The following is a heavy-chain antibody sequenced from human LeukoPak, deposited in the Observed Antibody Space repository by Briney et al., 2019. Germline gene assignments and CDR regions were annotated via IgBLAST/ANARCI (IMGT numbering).Heavy chain of an antibody. CDR1: GYTFTDYY. CDR2: INTKTGRT. Sequence: ASVKVSCKTSGYTFTDYYIHWVRQAPGQGLEWMGWINTKTGRTSFVRTFQGRVTLTRDPSITTVYMDMAWLTSDDTAIYFCARADFIDAGPYVIAPWGQGTLVTVSS. CDR3: ARADFIDAGPYVIAP. D-gene: IGHD3-3*01. V-gene: IGHV1-2*02. J-gene: IGHJ5*02.